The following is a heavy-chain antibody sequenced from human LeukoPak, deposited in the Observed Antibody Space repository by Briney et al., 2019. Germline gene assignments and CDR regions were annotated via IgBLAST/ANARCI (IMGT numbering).Heavy chain of an antibody. Sequence: GGSLRLSCAASGFTVSSNYMSWVRQAPGKGLEWVSVIYSGGSTYYADSVKGRFTISRDNSKNTLYLQMNSLRAEDTAVYYCARGGRYFDWLLSHQGWFDPWGQGTLVTVSS. CDR2: IYSGGST. D-gene: IGHD3-9*01. CDR1: GFTVSSNY. V-gene: IGHV3-53*01. CDR3: ARGGRYFDWLLSHQGWFDP. J-gene: IGHJ5*02.